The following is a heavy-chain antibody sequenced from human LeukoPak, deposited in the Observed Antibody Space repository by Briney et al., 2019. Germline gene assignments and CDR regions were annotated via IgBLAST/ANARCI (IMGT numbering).Heavy chain of an antibody. V-gene: IGHV3-23*01. Sequence: GGSLRLSCAASGFAFSSYAMSWVRQAPGKGVEWVSAISGSAGSTFYADSVRGRFTISRDNSKNTLYLQMNSLRAEDTALYYCAKDALSGGWDFDYWGQGTLVTVSS. CDR1: GFAFSSYA. J-gene: IGHJ4*02. D-gene: IGHD2-15*01. CDR2: ISGSAGST. CDR3: AKDALSGGWDFDY.